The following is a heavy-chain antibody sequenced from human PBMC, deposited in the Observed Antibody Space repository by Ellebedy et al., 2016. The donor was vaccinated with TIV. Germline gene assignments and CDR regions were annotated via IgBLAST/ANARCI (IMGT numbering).Heavy chain of an antibody. V-gene: IGHV3-9*03. D-gene: IGHD5-18*01. CDR3: ARSRGFSYDNDAFDL. CDR2: INWSGATF. CDR1: GFTFEDFA. Sequence: PGGSLRLSCVVSGFTFEDFAFHWVRQAPGKGLEWVSGINWSGATFGHADSVKGRFTISRDNAKNTLYLQMDSLRVDDMALYFCARSRGFSYDNDAFDLWGQGTVVIVSS. J-gene: IGHJ3*01.